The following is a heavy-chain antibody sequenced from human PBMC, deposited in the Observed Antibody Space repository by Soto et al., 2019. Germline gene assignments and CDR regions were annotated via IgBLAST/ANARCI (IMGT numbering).Heavy chain of an antibody. Sequence: GGSLRLSFAASGFNFSSYAMNWLSQDPGKGLEWVSAISGSCGSTYYADSVKGRFTISRDNSKNTLYLQMNSLRAEDTAVYYCAKRATYFDSLGQVTLVPFSS. CDR3: AKRATYFDS. V-gene: IGHV3-23*01. J-gene: IGHJ4*02. CDR2: ISGSCGST. D-gene: IGHD5-12*01. CDR1: GFNFSSYA.